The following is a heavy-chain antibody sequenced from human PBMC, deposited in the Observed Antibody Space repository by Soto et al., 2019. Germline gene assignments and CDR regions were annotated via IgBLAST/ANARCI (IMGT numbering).Heavy chain of an antibody. D-gene: IGHD6-13*01. CDR2: ISHDGSNK. J-gene: IGHJ4*02. V-gene: IGHV3-30*18. CDR1: GFTFSSYG. Sequence: QVQLVESGGGVVQPGRSLRLSCAASGFTFSSYGMHWVRQAPGKGLEWVAVISHDGSNKYYADSVKGRFTISRDNSKNTLYLQMNSLRAEDTAVYYCAKHLSSSQGEYWGQGTLVTVSS. CDR3: AKHLSSSQGEY.